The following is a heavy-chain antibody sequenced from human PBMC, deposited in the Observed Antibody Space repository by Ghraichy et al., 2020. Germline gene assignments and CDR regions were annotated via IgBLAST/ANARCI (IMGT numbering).Heavy chain of an antibody. D-gene: IGHD3-10*01. CDR1: GGSINNSY. V-gene: IGHV4-59*01. Sequence: SETLSLTCSVSGGSINNSYWNWILQPPGEGLGWIGNIYYSGSTLYNPSLKSRVTISLDTSKNQFSLKLTSVTAADTAVYYCARGLPTAYGSGTYYNPFDYWGQGTLVTVSS. CDR2: IYYSGST. CDR3: ARGLPTAYGSGTYYNPFDY. J-gene: IGHJ4*02.